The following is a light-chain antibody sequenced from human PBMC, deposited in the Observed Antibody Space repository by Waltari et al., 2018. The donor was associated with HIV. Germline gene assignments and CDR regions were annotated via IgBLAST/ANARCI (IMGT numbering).Light chain of an antibody. CDR3: LLSYSGTRV. J-gene: IGLJ3*02. CDR2: DTN. V-gene: IGLV7-46*01. CDR1: TGAVTSVHY. Sequence: QAVVTQEPSLTVSPGGTVTLTCGSSTGAVTSVHYPYWFQQKPGQAPRTLIYDTNTKHSWTPARFSGSLLGGKAALTLSGAQPEDEAEYYCLLSYSGTRVFGGGTKLTVL.